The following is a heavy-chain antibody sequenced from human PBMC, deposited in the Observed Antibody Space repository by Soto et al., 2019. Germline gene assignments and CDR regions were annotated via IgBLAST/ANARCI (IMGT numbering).Heavy chain of an antibody. J-gene: IGHJ4*02. CDR1: GYSFASHW. CDR2: IYPGDSDT. V-gene: IGHV5-51*01. Sequence: GESLKISCKGSGYSFASHWVAWVRQMPEKGLEWIGTIYPGDSDTKYSSAFRGHVTISADTSVSTAYLQWRSLEATDSAIYYCARYSGSYWLYLDFWGQGTLVTVSS. D-gene: IGHD1-26*01. CDR3: ARYSGSYWLYLDF.